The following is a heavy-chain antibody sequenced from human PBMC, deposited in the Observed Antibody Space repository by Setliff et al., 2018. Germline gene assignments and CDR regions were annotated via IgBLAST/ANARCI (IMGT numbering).Heavy chain of an antibody. CDR2: MSTSETT. CDR1: GASIMNYY. Sequence: SDTLSLTCTIAGASIMNYYWSWIRQPAGRGLEWIGRMSTSETTTGTSSYIPSLQGRVAMSVDMSKNLFFLKISSMTTTDKAVYYCVRVGREYGDSGGFDAFSVWSQGREVTVSS. V-gene: IGHV4-4*07. J-gene: IGHJ3*01. CDR3: VRVGREYGDSGGFDAFSV. D-gene: IGHD4-17*01.